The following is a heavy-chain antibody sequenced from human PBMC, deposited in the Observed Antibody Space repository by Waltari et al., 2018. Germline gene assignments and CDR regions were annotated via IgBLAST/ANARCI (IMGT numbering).Heavy chain of an antibody. V-gene: IGHV1-69*12. CDR1: GGTFGTFA. D-gene: IGHD3-16*01. CDR3: ARRKPGEAFDI. Sequence: QVQLVQSGDELKKPGSSVKVSCKASGGTFGTFAITWVRQAPGHGLEWMGGAIPIYGRPMYAQKFQGRMTLSADAPATTAYMELTSLGSDDTAVYFCARRKPGEAFDIWGQGTRVAVSS. J-gene: IGHJ3*02. CDR2: AIPIYGRP.